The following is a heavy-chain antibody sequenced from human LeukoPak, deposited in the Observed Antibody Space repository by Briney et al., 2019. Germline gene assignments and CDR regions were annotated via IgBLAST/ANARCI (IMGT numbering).Heavy chain of an antibody. J-gene: IGHJ4*02. V-gene: IGHV4-34*01. CDR2: ISHTGRT. CDR3: TKTSPGVPLDF. D-gene: IGHD7-27*01. CDR1: GVSFSGSY. Sequence: SETLSLTCAVSGVSFSGSYWSWIRQPPGKGPEWVGEISHTGRTSYNPSLKSRVTISLDTSKNQFSLRPSFVTAADTAVYYCTKTSPGVPLDFWGQGTLVTVSS.